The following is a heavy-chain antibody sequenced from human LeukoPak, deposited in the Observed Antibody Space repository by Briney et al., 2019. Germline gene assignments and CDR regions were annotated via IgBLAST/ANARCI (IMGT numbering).Heavy chain of an antibody. J-gene: IGHJ4*02. D-gene: IGHD5-18*01. V-gene: IGHV3-30*18. CDR1: GFTFSSYY. CDR3: AKAGASHTPMDFLFGY. CDR2: ISFDGSRK. Sequence: GRSLRLSCAASGFTFSSYYMHWVCQAPGRGLEWVAVISFDGSRKYYADSVKGRFTISRDNSMNTLYLQMSSLRVEDTAIYYCAKAGASHTPMDFLFGYWGQGTLVTVSP.